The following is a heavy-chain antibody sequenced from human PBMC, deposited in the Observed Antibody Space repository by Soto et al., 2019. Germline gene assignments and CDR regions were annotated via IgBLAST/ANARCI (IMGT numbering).Heavy chain of an antibody. CDR1: GFDLTRYD. V-gene: IGHV3-33*01. CDR2: LWYDGTNE. CDR3: DRETSYYFDY. Sequence: XGSLRLSCAASGFDLTRYDMHWVRQAPGKGLEWVALLWYDGTNEYYADSVKGRFTISKDNSKNTLYLQMDSLRAEDTAVYYCDRETSYYFDYWGQGTLVTVSS. J-gene: IGHJ4*02.